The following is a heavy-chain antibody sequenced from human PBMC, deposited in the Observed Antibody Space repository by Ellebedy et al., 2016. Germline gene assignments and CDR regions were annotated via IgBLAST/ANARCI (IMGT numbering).Heavy chain of an antibody. V-gene: IGHV3-7*01. Sequence: GGSLRLSXAASGFTFSSYWMSWVRQAPGKGLEWVANIKKDGSEKYYVGSVQGRFTISRDNTKNSLYLQMNSLRAEDTAVYYCARVAMYYYGSATFYLFDYWGQGTLVTVSS. CDR3: ARVAMYYYGSATFYLFDY. CDR2: IKKDGSEK. D-gene: IGHD3-10*01. J-gene: IGHJ4*02. CDR1: GFTFSSYW.